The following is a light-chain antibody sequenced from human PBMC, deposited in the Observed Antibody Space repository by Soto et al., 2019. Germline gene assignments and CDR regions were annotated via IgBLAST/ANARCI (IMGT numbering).Light chain of an antibody. J-gene: IGLJ1*01. Sequence: QSVLTQPASVSGSPGQSVTISCTGTSSDGGGDSYVSWYQQLPGKAPKLMIYDVSDRPSGVSNRCSGSKAGNTASLTISGLKAEDEADYYCSSYTSSSLSVFGTGTKVTVL. CDR3: SSYTSSSLSV. CDR1: SSDGGGDSY. V-gene: IGLV2-14*01. CDR2: DVS.